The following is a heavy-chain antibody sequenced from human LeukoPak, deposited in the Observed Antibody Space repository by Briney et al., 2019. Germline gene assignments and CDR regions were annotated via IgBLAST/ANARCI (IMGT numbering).Heavy chain of an antibody. D-gene: IGHD3-22*01. CDR3: ARDEDYYDSSGYYWGAFDI. V-gene: IGHV4-4*02. CDR1: GFTFSSYAM. Sequence: PGGSLRLSCAASGFTFSSYAMSWVRQAPGKGLEWIGEIHHTGNTNYNPSLKSRVTISVDTSKNQFSLKLSSVTAADTAVYYCARDEDYYDSSGYYWGAFDIWGQGTMVTVSS. CDR2: IHHTGNT. J-gene: IGHJ3*02.